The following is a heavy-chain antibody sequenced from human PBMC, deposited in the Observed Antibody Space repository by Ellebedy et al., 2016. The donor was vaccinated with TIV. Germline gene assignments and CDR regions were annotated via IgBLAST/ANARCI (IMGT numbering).Heavy chain of an antibody. J-gene: IGHJ6*02. CDR3: AKDRGSGSYYDYYYGMDV. CDR1: GFSSSSYA. Sequence: GESLKISXAASGFSSSSYAMHWVRQAPGKGLEWVAVISSDGSNKYYADSVKGRFTISRDNSKNTLYLQMNSLRAEDTAVYYCAKDRGSGSYYDYYYGMDVWGQGTTVTVSS. D-gene: IGHD1-26*01. CDR2: ISSDGSNK. V-gene: IGHV3-30*18.